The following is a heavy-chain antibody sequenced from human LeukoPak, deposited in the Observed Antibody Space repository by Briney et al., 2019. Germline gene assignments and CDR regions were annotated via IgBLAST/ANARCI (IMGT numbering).Heavy chain of an antibody. J-gene: IGHJ4*02. CDR1: GFTFSSYA. CDR3: ASHANFEYSSSSGFDY. CDR2: ISYDGSNK. D-gene: IGHD6-6*01. V-gene: IGHV3-30*04. Sequence: GRSLRLSCAASGFTFSSYAMHWVRQAPGKGLEWVAVISYDGSNKHYADSVKGRFTISRDNSKNTLYLQMNSLRAEDTAVYYCASHANFEYSSSSGFDYWGQGTLVTVSS.